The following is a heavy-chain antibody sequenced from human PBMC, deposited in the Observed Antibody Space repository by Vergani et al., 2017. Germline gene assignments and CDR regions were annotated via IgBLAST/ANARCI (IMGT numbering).Heavy chain of an antibody. CDR2: ISWNSGAV. CDR3: ARAGGRCSGGSCYSAAFDI. Sequence: EVDLVESGGGLAQPGGSLRLSCEASGITFWKFGMHWVRQGPGKGLEWVSGISWNSGAVDYADSVRGRFTISRDNAKNSLYLQMNSLRAEDTAVYYCARAGGRCSGGSCYSAAFDIWGQGTMVTVSS. CDR1: GITFWKFG. V-gene: IGHV3-9*01. J-gene: IGHJ3*02. D-gene: IGHD2-15*01.